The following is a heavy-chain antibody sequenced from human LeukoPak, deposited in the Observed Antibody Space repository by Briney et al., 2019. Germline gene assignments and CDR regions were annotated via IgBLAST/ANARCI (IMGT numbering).Heavy chain of an antibody. Sequence: SETLSLTCTVSGGSISSSSYYWGWIRQPPGKGLEWIGSIYYSGSTYYNPSLKSRVTISVDTSKNQFSLKLSSVTAADTAVYYCAKRIPYGAPDYWGQGTLVTVSS. D-gene: IGHD3-16*01. V-gene: IGHV4-39*07. J-gene: IGHJ4*02. CDR2: IYYSGST. CDR1: GGSISSSSYY. CDR3: AKRIPYGAPDY.